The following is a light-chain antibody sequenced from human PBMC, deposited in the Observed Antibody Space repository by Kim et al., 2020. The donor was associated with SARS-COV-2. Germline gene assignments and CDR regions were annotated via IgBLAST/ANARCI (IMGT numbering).Light chain of an antibody. V-gene: IGKV3-11*01. CDR2: DAS. CDR3: QHRSNWPWT. Sequence: EIVLTQSPATLSLSPGERATLSCRASQSVSTFLAWYQQKPGQAPRLLIYDASDRATGIPARFSGSGSGTDFTLTISSLEPEDFAVYYCQHRSNWPWTFGQGTKVEIK. J-gene: IGKJ1*01. CDR1: QSVSTF.